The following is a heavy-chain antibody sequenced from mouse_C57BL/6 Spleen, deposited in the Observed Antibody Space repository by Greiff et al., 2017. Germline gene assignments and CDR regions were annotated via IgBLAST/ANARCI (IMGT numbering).Heavy chain of an antibody. V-gene: IGHV1-22*01. CDR3: ARPYYYGSSSWFAY. J-gene: IGHJ3*01. CDR1: GYTFTDYN. D-gene: IGHD1-1*01. Sequence: VQLQQSGPELVKPGASVKMSCKASGYTFTDYNMHWVKQSHGKSLEWIGYINPNNGGTSYNQKFKGKATFTVNKSSSTAYMELRSLTSEDSAVYYCARPYYYGSSSWFAYWGQGTLVTVSA. CDR2: INPNNGGT.